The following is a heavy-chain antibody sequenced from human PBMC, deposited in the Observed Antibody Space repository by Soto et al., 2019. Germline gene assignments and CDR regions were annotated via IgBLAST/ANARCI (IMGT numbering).Heavy chain of an antibody. Sequence: GGSLRLSCSGSGFTFSSYGMHWVRQAPGKGLEWVAVISYDGNNKYYADSVKGRFTISRGNSKNTLYLQMNSLRAEDTAVIHNRVLSLRAEDTAVYYCAKGGSSSAWHRGFGYWGQGTLVTVSS. CDR3: RVLSLRAEDTAVYYCAKGGSSSAWHRGFGY. CDR1: GFTFSSYG. J-gene: IGHJ4*02. D-gene: IGHD6-19*01. V-gene: IGHV3-30*03. CDR2: ISYDGNNK.